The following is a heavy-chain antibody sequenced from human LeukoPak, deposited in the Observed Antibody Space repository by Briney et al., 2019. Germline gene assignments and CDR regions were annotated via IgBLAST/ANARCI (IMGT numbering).Heavy chain of an antibody. CDR3: AKDFTPGYRAFFDY. CDR1: GFTFSSYG. CDR2: ISYDGSNK. Sequence: GGSLRLSCAASGFTFSSYGMHWVRQAPGKGLEWVAVISYDGSNKCYADPVKGRFTISRDNSKNTLYLQMNSLRAEDTAVYYCAKDFTPGYRAFFDYWGQGTLVTVSS. V-gene: IGHV3-30*18. J-gene: IGHJ4*02. D-gene: IGHD5-18*01.